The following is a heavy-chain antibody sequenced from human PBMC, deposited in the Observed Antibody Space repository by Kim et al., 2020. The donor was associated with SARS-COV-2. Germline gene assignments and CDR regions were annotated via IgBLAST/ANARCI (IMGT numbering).Heavy chain of an antibody. CDR2: INHSGST. CDR3: ARGRSSIRDSSGVSQFDI. Sequence: SETLSLTCAVYGGSFSGYYWSWIRQPPGKGLEWIGEINHSGSTNYNPSLKSRVTISVDTSKNQFSLKLSSVTAADTAVYYCARGRSSIRDSSGVSQFDIWGQGTMVTVSS. D-gene: IGHD3-22*01. CDR1: GGSFSGYY. J-gene: IGHJ3*02. V-gene: IGHV4-34*01.